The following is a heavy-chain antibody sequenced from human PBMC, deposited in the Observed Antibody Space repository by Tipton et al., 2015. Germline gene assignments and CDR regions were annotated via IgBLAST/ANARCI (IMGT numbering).Heavy chain of an antibody. Sequence: TLSLTCAVSAYSISSDYYWGWIRQPPGKGLEWIGSISHSGSTYYNPSLKSRVSISGDKSKNEVSLNLSSVTAADTAVYYCARSDVERNTVFVFEIWGPGTMVTVSS. V-gene: IGHV4-38-2*01. CDR2: ISHSGST. D-gene: IGHD3-10*01. CDR1: AYSISSDYY. CDR3: ARSDVERNTVFVFEI. J-gene: IGHJ3*02.